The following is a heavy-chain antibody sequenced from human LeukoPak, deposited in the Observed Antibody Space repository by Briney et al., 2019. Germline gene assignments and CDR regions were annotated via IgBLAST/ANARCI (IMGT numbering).Heavy chain of an antibody. CDR2: IYYSGST. CDR1: GDSISSNY. Sequence: PSETLSLTCTVSGDSISSNYWNWIRQPPGKGLEWIGYIYYSGSTNYDPSLKSRVTMSIDTSKNQFSLKLSSVTAADTAVYYCARGFYDSSGYSSPFDSWAREPGSPSPQ. V-gene: IGHV4-59*08. J-gene: IGHJ4*02. D-gene: IGHD3-22*01. CDR3: ARGFYDSSGYSSPFDS.